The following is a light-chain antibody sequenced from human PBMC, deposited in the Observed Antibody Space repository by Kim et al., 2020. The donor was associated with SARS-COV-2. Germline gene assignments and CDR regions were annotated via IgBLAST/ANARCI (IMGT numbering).Light chain of an antibody. J-gene: IGLJ3*02. Sequence: VVTQSPSASASLGASVKLTCTLSSGHSTYAIAWHQQQPEKGPRYLMKVESDGSLTKGDGVPDRFSGSSSGAERYLSISSLQPEDEADYYCQTWDTGIRVFGGGTQLTVL. CDR2: VESDGSL. CDR1: SGHSTYA. CDR3: QTWDTGIRV. V-gene: IGLV4-69*01.